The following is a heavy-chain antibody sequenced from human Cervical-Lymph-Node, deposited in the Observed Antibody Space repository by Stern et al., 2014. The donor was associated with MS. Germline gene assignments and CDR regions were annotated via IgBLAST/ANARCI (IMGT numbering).Heavy chain of an antibody. CDR3: ARGGIFDP. V-gene: IGHV4-34*01. J-gene: IGHJ5*02. Sequence: QVQLQQWGTGLLRPSETLSLTCAVSGRSFSGYYWTWIRQPPGKGLEWIGEINHSGSSRSNPSLIRRITILVNQSKRQCSLKFRTVTAADTAVYYCARGGIFDPWGQGTLVTISS. D-gene: IGHD2-15*01. CDR1: GRSFSGYY. CDR2: INHSGSS.